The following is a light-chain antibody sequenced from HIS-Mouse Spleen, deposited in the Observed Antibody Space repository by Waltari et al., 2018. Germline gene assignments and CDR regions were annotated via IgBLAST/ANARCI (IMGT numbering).Light chain of an antibody. CDR3: YSTDSSGNHRV. CDR2: EDS. Sequence: SYELTQPPSVSVSPAQTASITSSGAAWPKNYAYSYQQKSGQAPVLVIYEDSKRPPGIPERFSGSSSGTMATLTISGAQVEDEADYYCYSTDSSGNHRVFGGGTKLTVL. V-gene: IGLV3-10*01. J-gene: IGLJ2*01. CDR1: AWPKNY.